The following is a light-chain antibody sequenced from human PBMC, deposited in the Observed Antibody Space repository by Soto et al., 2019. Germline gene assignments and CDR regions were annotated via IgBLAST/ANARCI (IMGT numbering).Light chain of an antibody. Sequence: QSVLTQPRSVSGSPGQSVTISCTGTSSDVGDYNYVSWYQQHPGKAPKLMIYDVNKRPSGVPDRFSGSKSGNTASLTISGLQAEDEADYYCCSYAGSYTEIFGGGTKLTVL. J-gene: IGLJ2*01. CDR1: SSDVGDYNY. CDR2: DVN. CDR3: CSYAGSYTEI. V-gene: IGLV2-11*01.